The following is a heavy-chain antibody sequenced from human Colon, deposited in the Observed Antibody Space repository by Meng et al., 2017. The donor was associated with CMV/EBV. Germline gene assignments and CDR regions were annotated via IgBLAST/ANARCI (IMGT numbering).Heavy chain of an antibody. CDR1: GGSVRSGSYY. J-gene: IGHJ4*02. Sequence: GSLRLSCAVSGGSVRSGSYYWSWIRQPPGKGLEWVGYVYYSGSTKYNPSLKSQVTISVDTSKNQFSLMLNSVTAADTAVYYCARGKTMYGVTYYFDSWGLGTLVTVSS. CDR2: VYYSGST. V-gene: IGHV4-61*01. D-gene: IGHD2-21*02. CDR3: ARGKTMYGVTYYFDS.